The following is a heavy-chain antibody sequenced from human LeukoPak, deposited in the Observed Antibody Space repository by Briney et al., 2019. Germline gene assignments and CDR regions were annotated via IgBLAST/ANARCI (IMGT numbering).Heavy chain of an antibody. CDR3: ARGERIFGVVIDY. V-gene: IGHV7-4-1*02. CDR1: GYTFTSHG. CDR2: INTNTGNP. D-gene: IGHD3-3*01. Sequence: ASVKVSCKASGYTFTSHGISWVRQAPGQGLEWMGWINTNTGNPTYAQGFTGRFVFSLDTSVSTAYLQISSLKAVDTAVYYCARGERIFGVVIDYWGQGTLVTVSS. J-gene: IGHJ4*02.